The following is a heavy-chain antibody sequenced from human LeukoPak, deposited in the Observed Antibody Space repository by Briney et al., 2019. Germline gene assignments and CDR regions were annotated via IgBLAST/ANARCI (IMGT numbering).Heavy chain of an antibody. CDR2: IYYSGST. D-gene: IGHD3-10*01. CDR1: GGSISSSSYY. Sequence: SETLSLTCTVSGGSISSSSYYWGWIRQPPGKGLEWIGSIYYSGSTYYNPSLKSRVTISVDTSKNQFSLKLSSVTAVDTAVYYCARDQHGSGSTYYFDYWGQGTLVTVSS. V-gene: IGHV4-39*07. CDR3: ARDQHGSGSTYYFDY. J-gene: IGHJ4*02.